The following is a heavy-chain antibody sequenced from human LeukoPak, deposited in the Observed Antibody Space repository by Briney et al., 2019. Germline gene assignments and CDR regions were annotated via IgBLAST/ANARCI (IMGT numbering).Heavy chain of an antibody. CDR3: VREVHAGATDFDY. D-gene: IGHD4/OR15-4a*01. J-gene: IGHJ4*02. V-gene: IGHV3-7*01. Sequence: GGSLRLSCAASGFTFSRHWMSWVRQAPGKGLEWVANIKEDGSEQYYVDSMKGRFTISRDNARNSLYLQMNSLRAEDTAVYYCVREVHAGATDFDYWGQGTLVTVSS. CDR2: IKEDGSEQ. CDR1: GFTFSRHW.